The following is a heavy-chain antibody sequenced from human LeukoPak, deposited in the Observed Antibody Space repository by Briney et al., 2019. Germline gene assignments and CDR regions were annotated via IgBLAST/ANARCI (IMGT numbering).Heavy chain of an antibody. J-gene: IGHJ4*02. CDR3: ARGQNTVTN. V-gene: IGHV3-7*03. Sequence: GGSLRLSCAASGFTFSSYWMSWVRQAPGKGLEWVANIKQDGSEKYYVDSVRGRFTISRDNHKNSLYLQMNSLRAEATDVYSCARGQNTVTNWGQGTLVTVSS. CDR2: IKQDGSEK. CDR1: GFTFSSYW. D-gene: IGHD4-17*01.